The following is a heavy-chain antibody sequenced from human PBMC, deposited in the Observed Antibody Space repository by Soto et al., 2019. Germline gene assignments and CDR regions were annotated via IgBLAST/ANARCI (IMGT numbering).Heavy chain of an antibody. CDR3: ARGRGYSYDYIGY. V-gene: IGHV4-59*01. Sequence: SETLSLTCTVSGGSISSYYWSWIRQPPGKGLEWIGYIYYSGSTNYNPSLKSRVTISVDTSKNQFSLKLSSVTAADTAVYYCARGRGYSYDYIGYWGQGTLVTVSS. CDR1: GGSISSYY. J-gene: IGHJ4*02. CDR2: IYYSGST. D-gene: IGHD5-18*01.